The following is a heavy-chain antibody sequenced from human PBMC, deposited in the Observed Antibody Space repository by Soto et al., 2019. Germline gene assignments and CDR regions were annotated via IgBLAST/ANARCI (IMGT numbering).Heavy chain of an antibody. CDR2: IKQDGSST. Sequence: GGSLRLSCAASGFTFSSYWMSWVRQAPGKGLEWVANIKQDGSSTYYADSVKGRFTISRDNSKNTLYLQMNSLRAEDTAVYYCAKDLYSGYYDSSGLFDYWGQGTLVTVSS. V-gene: IGHV3-7*03. J-gene: IGHJ4*02. CDR3: AKDLYSGYYDSSGLFDY. CDR1: GFTFSSYW. D-gene: IGHD3-22*01.